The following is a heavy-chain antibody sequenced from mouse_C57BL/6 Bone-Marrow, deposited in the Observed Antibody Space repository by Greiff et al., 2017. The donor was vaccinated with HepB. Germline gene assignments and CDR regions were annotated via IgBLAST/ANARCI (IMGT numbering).Heavy chain of an antibody. CDR1: GYAFSSSW. J-gene: IGHJ4*01. Sequence: QVQLKESGPELVKPGASVKISCKASGYAFSSSWMNWVKQRPGKGLEWIGRIYPGDGDTNYNGKFKGKATLTADKSSSTAYMQLSSLTSEDSAVYFCATHSYAMDYWGQGTSVTVSS. CDR2: IYPGDGDT. CDR3: ATHSYAMDY. V-gene: IGHV1-82*01.